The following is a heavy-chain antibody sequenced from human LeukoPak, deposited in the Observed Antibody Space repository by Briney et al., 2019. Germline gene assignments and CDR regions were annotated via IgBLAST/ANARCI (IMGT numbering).Heavy chain of an antibody. J-gene: IGHJ3*02. CDR1: GGSMRSHY. Sequence: SETLSLTCSVSGGSMRSHYWSWIRQPPGKGLEWIGYIYYSGKTYYNPSLKSRVSISVDTSKNQFSLRLTSVTAADTAIYSCARLLDNDSSGDPDTFDMWGQGTMVTVSS. CDR2: IYYSGKT. D-gene: IGHD3-22*01. V-gene: IGHV4-59*11. CDR3: ARLLDNDSSGDPDTFDM.